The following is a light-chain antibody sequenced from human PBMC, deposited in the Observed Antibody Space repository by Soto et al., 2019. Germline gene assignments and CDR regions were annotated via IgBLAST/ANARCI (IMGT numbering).Light chain of an antibody. Sequence: SQMSQSTSTLSASVGDRVAIICRASQSIASWLAWYQQKPGKAPELLIYDASTLKSGVPARFSGSGSVTDFTLTISDLQPDDFATYYCQQYNTYEFGQGTKVDTK. CDR2: DAS. CDR1: QSIASW. J-gene: IGKJ1*01. CDR3: QQYNTYE. V-gene: IGKV1-5*02.